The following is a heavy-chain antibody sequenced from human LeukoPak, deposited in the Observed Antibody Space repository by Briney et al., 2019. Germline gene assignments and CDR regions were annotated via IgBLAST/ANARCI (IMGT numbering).Heavy chain of an antibody. D-gene: IGHD2-15*01. V-gene: IGHV3-23*01. Sequence: GGSLRLSCAASGFTFSSYAMSWVRQAPGKGLEWVSAISGSGGSTYYADSVKGRFTISRGNSKNTLYLQMNSLRAEDTAVYYCATKDIVVVVAARAFDIWGQGTMVTVSS. CDR1: GFTFSSYA. CDR2: ISGSGGST. J-gene: IGHJ3*02. CDR3: ATKDIVVVVAARAFDI.